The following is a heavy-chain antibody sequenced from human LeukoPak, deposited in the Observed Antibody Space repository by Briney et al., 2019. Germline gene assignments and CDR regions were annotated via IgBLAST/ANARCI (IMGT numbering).Heavy chain of an antibody. Sequence: SETLSLTCTVSGGSISSSSHYWGWIRQPPGKGLEWIGSIYYSGSTHYNPSLKSRVTISVDTSKNQFSLKLSSVTAADTAVYYCARQGYDILTSFDYWGQGTLVTVSS. V-gene: IGHV4-39*01. D-gene: IGHD3-9*01. CDR1: GGSISSSSHY. CDR3: ARQGYDILTSFDY. CDR2: IYYSGST. J-gene: IGHJ4*02.